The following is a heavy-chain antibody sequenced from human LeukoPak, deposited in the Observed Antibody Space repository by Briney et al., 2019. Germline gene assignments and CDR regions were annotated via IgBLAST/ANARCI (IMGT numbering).Heavy chain of an antibody. V-gene: IGHV3-23*01. Sequence: GGSLRLSCAASGFTFSSHAMTWVRQAPGKGLEWVSVMSSSGGTTNYADSVRGRFTISRDNSKNTLYLQMNSLRAEDTAVYYCAKKIAAAPTPYSDFWGQGTLVTVSS. D-gene: IGHD6-13*01. J-gene: IGHJ4*02. CDR1: GFTFSSHA. CDR2: MSSSGGTT. CDR3: AKKIAAAPTPYSDF.